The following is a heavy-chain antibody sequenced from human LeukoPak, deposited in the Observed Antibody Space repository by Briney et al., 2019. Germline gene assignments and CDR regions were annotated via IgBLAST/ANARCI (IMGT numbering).Heavy chain of an antibody. Sequence: GGSLRLSCAASGFTFDDYAMHWVRQAPGKGLEWASLISGDGGSTYYADSVKGRFTISRDNSKNSLYLQMNSLRTEDTALYYCAKSWGFCGGDCYSDAFDIWGQGTMVTVSS. CDR1: GFTFDDYA. J-gene: IGHJ3*02. CDR3: AKSWGFCGGDCYSDAFDI. CDR2: ISGDGGST. D-gene: IGHD2-21*02. V-gene: IGHV3-43*02.